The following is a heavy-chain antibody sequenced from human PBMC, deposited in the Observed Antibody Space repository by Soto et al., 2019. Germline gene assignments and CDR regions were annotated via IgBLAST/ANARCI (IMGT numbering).Heavy chain of an antibody. Sequence: QVQLVESGGGVVQPGRSLRLSCAASGFTFSSYGMHWVRQAPGKGLEWVAVISYDGSNKYYADSVKGRFTISRDNSKNTLYLQMNGLRAEDTAVYYCAKDGGRYYDSSGYYRNYYYGMDVWGQGTTVTVSS. V-gene: IGHV3-30*18. D-gene: IGHD3-22*01. CDR2: ISYDGSNK. CDR1: GFTFSSYG. CDR3: AKDGGRYYDSSGYYRNYYYGMDV. J-gene: IGHJ6*02.